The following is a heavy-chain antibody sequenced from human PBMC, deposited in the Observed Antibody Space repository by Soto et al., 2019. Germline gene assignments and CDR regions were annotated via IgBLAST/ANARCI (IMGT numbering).Heavy chain of an antibody. V-gene: IGHV1-3*01. CDR1: GYTFTSYA. CDR3: ARGLAPYYFDY. D-gene: IGHD6-19*01. CDR2: INAGNGNT. Sequence: ASGKVSCKASGYTFTSYAMNWVRQAPGQRLEWMGWINAGNGNTKYSQKFQGRVTITRDTSASTAYMELSSLRSEDTAVYYCARGLAPYYFDYWGQGTLVTVSS. J-gene: IGHJ4*02.